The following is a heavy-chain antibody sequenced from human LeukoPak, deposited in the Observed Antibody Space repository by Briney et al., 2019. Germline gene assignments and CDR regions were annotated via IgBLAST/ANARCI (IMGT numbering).Heavy chain of an antibody. Sequence: SETLSLTCTVSGGSISSYYWSWIRQPPGKGLEWIGYIYYSGSTNYNPSLKSRVTISVDTSKNQFSLKLSSVTAADTAVYYCASVMRYSYGYGPYDYWGQGTLVTVSP. D-gene: IGHD5-18*01. CDR1: GGSISSYY. V-gene: IGHV4-59*08. CDR3: ASVMRYSYGYGPYDY. J-gene: IGHJ4*02. CDR2: IYYSGST.